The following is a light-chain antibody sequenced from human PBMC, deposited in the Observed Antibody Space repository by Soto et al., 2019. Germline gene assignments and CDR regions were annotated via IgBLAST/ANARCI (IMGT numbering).Light chain of an antibody. J-gene: IGKJ2*01. CDR1: QSVANSF. CDR2: GIS. Sequence: ENVLTQSPGTLSLSPGERATLSCRASQSVANSFFAWYQQKPGQAPRLLIHGISSRATGIPDRFSGSGSGTDFTLTISRLEPEDFVVYYCQQYSTLPHTFGQGTKL. CDR3: QQYSTLPHT. V-gene: IGKV3-20*01.